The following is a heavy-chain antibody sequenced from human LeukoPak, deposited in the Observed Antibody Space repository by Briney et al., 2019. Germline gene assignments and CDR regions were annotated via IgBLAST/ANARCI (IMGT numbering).Heavy chain of an antibody. CDR2: IIPIFGTA. CDR3: ARGQDYDILTGYQHYFDY. Sequence: SVKVSCKASGGTFSSYAISWVRQAPGQGLEWVGGIIPIFGTANYAQKFQGRVTITADESTSTAYMELSSLRSDDTAVYYCARGQDYDILTGYQHYFDYWGQGTLVTVSS. D-gene: IGHD3-9*01. V-gene: IGHV1-69*13. CDR1: GGTFSSYA. J-gene: IGHJ4*02.